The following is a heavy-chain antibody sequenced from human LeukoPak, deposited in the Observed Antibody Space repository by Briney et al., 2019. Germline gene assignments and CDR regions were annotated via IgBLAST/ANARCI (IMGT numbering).Heavy chain of an antibody. CDR3: ARHAVADSVTVFGVSPDV. D-gene: IGHD3-3*01. V-gene: IGHV4-39*01. Sequence: PSETLSLTCSVSGDSMSSSSYYWGWIHQPPGKGLEWIGSIYYSGTTHYNASLKSRVIISLDRSRTQFSLQVNSVTAADTAVYYCARHAVADSVTVFGVSPDVWGKGTTVTLFS. CDR1: GDSMSSSSYY. J-gene: IGHJ6*04. CDR2: IYYSGTT.